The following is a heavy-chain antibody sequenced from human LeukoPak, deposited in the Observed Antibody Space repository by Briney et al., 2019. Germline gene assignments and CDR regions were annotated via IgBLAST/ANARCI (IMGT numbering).Heavy chain of an antibody. CDR2: IYYSGTT. D-gene: IGHD4-23*01. CDR1: GGSINY. V-gene: IGHV4-39*02. J-gene: IGHJ5*02. Sequence: SETLSLTCTVSGGSINYGGWVRQPPGKGLEWIGSIYYSGTTYYNPSLKSRVTIFVDTSKNQFSLKLSSVTAADTAVYYCARDFGGNSGWFDPWGQGTLVTVSS. CDR3: ARDFGGNSGWFDP.